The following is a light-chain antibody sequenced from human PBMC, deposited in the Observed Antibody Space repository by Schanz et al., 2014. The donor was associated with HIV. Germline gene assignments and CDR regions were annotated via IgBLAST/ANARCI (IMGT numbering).Light chain of an antibody. CDR3: QQYNNWPPMYT. CDR2: GAS. J-gene: IGKJ2*01. CDR1: QSVSSSY. Sequence: EIVLTQSPGTLSLSPGERATLSCRASQSVSSSYLAWYQQKPGQAPRLLIFGASNRATGTPDRFSGSESGTDFTLTISRLEPEDFAVYYCQQYNNWPPMYTFGQGTKLEIK. V-gene: IGKV3-20*01.